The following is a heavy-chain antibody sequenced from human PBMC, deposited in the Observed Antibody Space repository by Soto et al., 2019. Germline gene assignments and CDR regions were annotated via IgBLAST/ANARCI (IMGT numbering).Heavy chain of an antibody. J-gene: IGHJ4*02. CDR3: ARRGSSGCYTDFDY. D-gene: IGHD6-19*01. V-gene: IGHV1-18*04. Sequence: RASVKVSCKASGYTFTSYGISWVRQAPAPRREGMGWISAYNGNTNYAQKLQGRVTMTTDTSTNTAYMELESLRSDDTAVYYCARRGSSGCYTDFDYWGQGTLVTVSS. CDR2: ISAYNGNT. CDR1: GYTFTSYG.